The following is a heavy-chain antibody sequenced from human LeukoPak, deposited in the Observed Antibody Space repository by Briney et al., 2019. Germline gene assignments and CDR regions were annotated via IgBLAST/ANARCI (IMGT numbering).Heavy chain of an antibody. D-gene: IGHD6-13*01. Sequence: SETLSLTCTVSGGSISSYYWSWIRQPPGKGLEWIGYIYYSGSTNYNPSLKSRVTISVDTSKNQFSLKLSSVTAADTAVYYCARVLGISSSWYLGGAFDIWGQGTMVTVSS. V-gene: IGHV4-59*01. CDR2: IYYSGST. CDR1: GGSISSYY. CDR3: ARVLGISSSWYLGGAFDI. J-gene: IGHJ3*02.